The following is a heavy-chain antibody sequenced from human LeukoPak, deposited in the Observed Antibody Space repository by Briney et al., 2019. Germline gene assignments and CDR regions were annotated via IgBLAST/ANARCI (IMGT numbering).Heavy chain of an antibody. CDR3: ARDHSSGWYSDYFDY. CDR2: ISSDGSHV. D-gene: IGHD6-19*01. Sequence: PGGSLRLSCAASRFTFSSHGMHWVRQAPGKGPEWVSGISSDGSHVDYADSVKGRFTISRDNSKSTLCLQMNSLRAEDTAVYYCARDHSSGWYSDYFDYWGQGTLVTVSS. V-gene: IGHV3-30*03. J-gene: IGHJ4*02. CDR1: RFTFSSHG.